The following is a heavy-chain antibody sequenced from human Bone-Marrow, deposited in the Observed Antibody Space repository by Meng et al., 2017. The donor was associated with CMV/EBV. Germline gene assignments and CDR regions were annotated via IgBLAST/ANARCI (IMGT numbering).Heavy chain of an antibody. V-gene: IGHV3-21*01. CDR2: ISSSSSYI. J-gene: IGHJ4*02. CDR3: ARAAGKLYSSSWYYFDY. Sequence: GESLKISCAASGFTFSSYSMNWVRQAPGNGLEWVSSISSSSSYIYYADSVKGRFTISRDNSKNTLYLQMNSLRAEDTAVYYCARAAGKLYSSSWYYFDYWGQGTLVTVSS. D-gene: IGHD6-13*01. CDR1: GFTFSSYS.